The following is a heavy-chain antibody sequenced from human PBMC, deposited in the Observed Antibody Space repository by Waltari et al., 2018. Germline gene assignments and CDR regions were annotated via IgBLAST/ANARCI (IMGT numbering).Heavy chain of an antibody. J-gene: IGHJ4*02. Sequence: EVQLVESGGGLVQPGRSLRLSCAASGFTFDDYAMHWVRQAPGKGLEWVSGISWNSDSIGYADSVKGRFTISRDNAKNSLYLQMNSLRAEDMALYYCAKGKKVGYKAALDYWGQGMLVTVS. V-gene: IGHV3-9*03. D-gene: IGHD5-12*01. CDR1: GFTFDDYA. CDR3: AKGKKVGYKAALDY. CDR2: ISWNSDSI.